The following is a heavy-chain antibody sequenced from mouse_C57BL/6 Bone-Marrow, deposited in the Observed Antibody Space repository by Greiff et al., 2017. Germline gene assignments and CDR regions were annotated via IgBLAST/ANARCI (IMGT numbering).Heavy chain of an antibody. Sequence: QVQLQQPGAELVKPGASVKLSCKASGYTFTSYWMHWVKQRPGQGLEWIGMIHPNSGSTNYNEKFKSKATLTVDKSSSTAYMQLSSLTSEDSAVYYCARWGQLRLRSAMDYWGQGTSVTVSS. D-gene: IGHD3-2*02. V-gene: IGHV1-64*01. CDR3: ARWGQLRLRSAMDY. J-gene: IGHJ4*01. CDR1: GYTFTSYW. CDR2: IHPNSGST.